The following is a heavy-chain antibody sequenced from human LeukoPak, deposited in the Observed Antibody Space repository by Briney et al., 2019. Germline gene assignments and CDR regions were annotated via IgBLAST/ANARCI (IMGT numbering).Heavy chain of an antibody. V-gene: IGHV4-38-2*02. CDR3: AREGSPDSYYDSSGYYHTIGY. D-gene: IGHD3-22*01. J-gene: IGHJ4*02. Sequence: SETLSLTCTVSGYSISSGYYWGWIRPPPGKGLEWIGSIYHSGSTYYNPSLKSRVTISVDTSKNQFSLKLSSVTAADTAVYYCAREGSPDSYYDSSGYYHTIGYWGQGTLVTVSS. CDR2: IYHSGST. CDR1: GYSISSGYY.